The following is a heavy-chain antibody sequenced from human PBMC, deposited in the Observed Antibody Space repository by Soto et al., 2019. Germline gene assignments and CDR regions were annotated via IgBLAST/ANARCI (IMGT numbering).Heavy chain of an antibody. D-gene: IGHD2-21*02. Sequence: QLQLQESGSRLVKPSQTLSLTCAVSGGSISRAGYSWSWIRQSPGKGLEWIGYIYNSGSTFYNPSLKSRITISVDRSKNQLSLQLNSVPAADTAVYYCASSRVVTTYFDYWGQGTLVTVSS. V-gene: IGHV4-30-2*06. CDR3: ASSRVVTTYFDY. CDR2: IYNSGST. CDR1: GGSISRAGYS. J-gene: IGHJ4*02.